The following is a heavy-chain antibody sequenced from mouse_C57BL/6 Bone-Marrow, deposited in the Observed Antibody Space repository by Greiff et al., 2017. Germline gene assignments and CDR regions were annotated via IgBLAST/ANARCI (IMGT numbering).Heavy chain of an antibody. CDR2: INPGNSDN. CDR3: TSQGDVSY. Sequence: EVQLQESGTVLARPGASVKLSCTTSGYTFTSYWMHWVKQRPGQGLEWIGAINPGNSDNSYNQKFKGKDKMTAVTSASTAYMELSSLTNEDSAVYYCTSQGDVSYWGQGTLVTVSA. CDR1: GYTFTSYW. J-gene: IGHJ3*01. V-gene: IGHV1-5*01.